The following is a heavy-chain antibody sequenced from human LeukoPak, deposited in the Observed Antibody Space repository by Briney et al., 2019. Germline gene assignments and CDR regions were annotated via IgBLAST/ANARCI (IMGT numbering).Heavy chain of an antibody. CDR3: AREARGSGRDFDY. V-gene: IGHV3-11*01. J-gene: IGHJ4*02. D-gene: IGHD1-26*01. CDR1: GFTFSDFY. Sequence: GGSLRLSCAASGFTFSDFYMFWIRQAPGMGLEWISYIGTRSNPIYYADSVKGRFTISRDDAKNSLYLQMNSLRDEDTAVYFCAREARGSGRDFDYWGQGILVTVSS. CDR2: IGTRSNPI.